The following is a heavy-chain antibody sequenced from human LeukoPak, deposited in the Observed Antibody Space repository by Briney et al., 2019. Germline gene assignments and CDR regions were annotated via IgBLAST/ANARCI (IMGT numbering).Heavy chain of an antibody. D-gene: IGHD1-14*01. CDR1: GYTFTSNY. CDR3: ARDRNPGHDY. CDR2: MNPNSGNT. Sequence: ASVKVSCKASGYTFTSNYMLWVRQAPGQGLEWMGWMNPNSGNTGYAQKFQGRVTMTRNTSISTAYMGLSSLRSEDTAVYYCARDRNPGHDYWGQGTLVTVSS. V-gene: IGHV1-8*01. J-gene: IGHJ4*02.